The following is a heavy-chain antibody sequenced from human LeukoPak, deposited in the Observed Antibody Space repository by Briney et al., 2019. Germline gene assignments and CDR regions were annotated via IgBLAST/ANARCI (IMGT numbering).Heavy chain of an antibody. CDR1: GDTVSSNSAA. J-gene: IGHJ6*02. CDR3: ARTSCAMGCDYGLDV. D-gene: IGHD2-2*01. V-gene: IGHV6-1*01. CDR2: IYYRSKWYN. Sequence: SQTLSLTCAISGDTVSSNSAAWNWIRQSPSRGLEWLGRIYYRSKWYNDSAVSVKSRITIHSDTSKNQFSLQLNSVTPEDTAVYYRARTSCAMGCDYGLDVWGQGTTVTVSS.